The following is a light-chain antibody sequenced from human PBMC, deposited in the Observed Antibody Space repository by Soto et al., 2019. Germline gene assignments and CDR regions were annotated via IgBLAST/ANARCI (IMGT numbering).Light chain of an antibody. CDR3: QQYNNWPPGT. V-gene: IGKV3-15*01. CDR2: DAS. CDR1: QSVSNN. Sequence: EIVLIQSPATLSLSPGERATLSCRASQSVSNNLAWYQQKPGQAPRLLMYDASTRATGISARFSGSGSGTEFTLTISSLQSEDFAVYYCQQYNNWPPGTFGQGTKVDIK. J-gene: IGKJ1*01.